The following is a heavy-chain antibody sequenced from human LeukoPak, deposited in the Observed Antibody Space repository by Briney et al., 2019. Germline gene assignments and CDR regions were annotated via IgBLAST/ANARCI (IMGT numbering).Heavy chain of an antibody. CDR1: GFTFSSYE. CDR2: ISSSCSTI. Sequence: GGSLRLSCAASGFTFSSYEMNWVRQAPGKGLEWVSYISSSCSTIYYANSVKGRFTISRDNAKNSLYLQMNSLRAEDTAVYYCARDHMGMFDYWGQGTLVTVSS. J-gene: IGHJ4*02. D-gene: IGHD7-27*01. CDR3: ARDHMGMFDY. V-gene: IGHV3-48*03.